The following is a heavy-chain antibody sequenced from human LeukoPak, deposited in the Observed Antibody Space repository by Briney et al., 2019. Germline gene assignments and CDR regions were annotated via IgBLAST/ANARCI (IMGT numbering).Heavy chain of an antibody. J-gene: IGHJ4*02. CDR1: GGSISSYY. CDR3: ARDSNLEYSSSRGLGR. D-gene: IGHD6-6*01. Sequence: PSETLFLTCTVSGGSISSYYWSWIRQPAGKGLEWIGRIYASGSTYYNPSLKSRVTMSVDTSKNQFSLRLTTVTAADTAVYYCARDSNLEYSSSRGLGRWGQGTLVTVSS. V-gene: IGHV4-4*07. CDR2: IYASGST.